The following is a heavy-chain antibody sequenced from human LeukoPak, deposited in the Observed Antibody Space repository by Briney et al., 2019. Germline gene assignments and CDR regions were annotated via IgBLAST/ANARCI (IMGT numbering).Heavy chain of an antibody. Sequence: GSLRLSCAASGFTFSSYAMSWVRQPPGKGLEWIGSIYYSGSTYYNPSLKSRVTISVDTSKNQFSLKLSSVTAADTAMYYCARRGYSYGYWGQGTLVTVSS. D-gene: IGHD5-18*01. J-gene: IGHJ4*02. CDR2: IYYSGST. V-gene: IGHV4-39*01. CDR1: GFTFSSYA. CDR3: ARRGYSYGY.